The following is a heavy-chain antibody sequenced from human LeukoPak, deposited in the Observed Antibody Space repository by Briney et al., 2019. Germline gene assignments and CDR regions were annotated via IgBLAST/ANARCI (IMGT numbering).Heavy chain of an antibody. CDR1: GGSLSGYY. Sequence: PSETLSLTCAVYGGSLSGYYWSWIRQPPGKGLEWIGEINHSGSTNYNPSLKSRVTISVDTSKNQFSLKLSSVTAADTAVYYCASSPREVDVDSTLHNWFDPWGQGTLVTVSS. CDR2: INHSGST. V-gene: IGHV4-34*01. CDR3: ASSPREVDVDSTLHNWFDP. J-gene: IGHJ5*02. D-gene: IGHD4-17*01.